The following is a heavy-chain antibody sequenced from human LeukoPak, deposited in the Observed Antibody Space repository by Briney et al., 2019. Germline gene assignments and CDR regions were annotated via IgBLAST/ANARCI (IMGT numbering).Heavy chain of an antibody. Sequence: SETLSLTCAVYGGSFSGYYWSWIRQPPGKGLEWIGEINHSGSTNYNPSLKSRVTISVDTSKNQFSLKLSSVTAADTAVYYCASSWYYYYYSGMDVWAKGPRSPSP. CDR1: GGSFSGYY. V-gene: IGHV4-34*01. CDR3: ASSWYYYYYSGMDV. J-gene: IGHJ6*02. CDR2: INHSGST. D-gene: IGHD6-13*01.